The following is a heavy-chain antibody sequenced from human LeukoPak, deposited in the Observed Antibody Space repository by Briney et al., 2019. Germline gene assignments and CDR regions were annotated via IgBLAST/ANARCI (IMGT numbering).Heavy chain of an antibody. Sequence: SVKVSFTASGGTFSSYAISWVRQAPGQGLEWMGGIIPIFGTANYAQKFQGRVTITADESTSTAYMELSSLRSEDTAVYYCARDGNVLGYFGQGTDWGQAAMPTLSS. CDR2: IIPIFGTA. J-gene: IGHJ4*02. V-gene: IGHV1-69*01. D-gene: IGHD3-9*01. CDR3: ARDGNVLGYFGQGTD. CDR1: GGTFSSYA.